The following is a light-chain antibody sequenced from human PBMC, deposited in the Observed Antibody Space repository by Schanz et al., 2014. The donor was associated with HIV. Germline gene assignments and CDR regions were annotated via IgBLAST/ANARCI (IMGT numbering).Light chain of an antibody. CDR3: QSYDRSVGELL. J-gene: IGLJ2*01. CDR2: EVS. CDR1: NSDVGSYNL. V-gene: IGLV2-23*02. Sequence: QSALTQPASVSGSPGQSITISCTGANSDVGSYNLVSWYQQHPGKAPKLMIFEVSKRPSGISDRFSGSKSGNTASLTVSGLQAEDEADYYCQSYDRSVGELLIGGGTKVTVL.